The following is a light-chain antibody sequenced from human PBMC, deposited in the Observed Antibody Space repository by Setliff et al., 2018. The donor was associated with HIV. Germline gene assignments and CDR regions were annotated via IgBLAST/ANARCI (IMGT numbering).Light chain of an antibody. CDR1: SSDVGVYNF. Sequence: QSALTQPASVSGSPGQSITISCTGTSSDVGVYNFVSWYQQHPGKAPKLIIYDVSNQPSGVSYRFSASKSGNTASLTISGLQAEDEADYFCSSYSYSTTLVFGGGTKVTVL. V-gene: IGLV2-14*03. CDR2: DVS. J-gene: IGLJ2*01. CDR3: SSYSYSTTLV.